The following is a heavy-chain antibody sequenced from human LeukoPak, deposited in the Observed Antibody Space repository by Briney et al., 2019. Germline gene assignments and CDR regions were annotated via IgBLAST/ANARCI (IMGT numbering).Heavy chain of an antibody. CDR3: ARVGVTTMTVDV. CDR2: ISSSGSNI. V-gene: IGHV3-48*03. Sequence: GGSLRLSCVVSGFTFRSYEMIWVRQAPGKGLEWLSYISSSGSNIYYADSVKGRFTVSRDNAKNSLYLQMDRLRSEDTALYHCARVGVTTMTVDVWGQGTTVTVSS. CDR1: GFTFRSYE. D-gene: IGHD4-17*01. J-gene: IGHJ6*02.